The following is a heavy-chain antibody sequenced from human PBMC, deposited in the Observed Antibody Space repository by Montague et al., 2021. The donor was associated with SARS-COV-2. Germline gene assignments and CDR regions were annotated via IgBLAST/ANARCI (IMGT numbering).Heavy chain of an antibody. D-gene: IGHD6-13*01. CDR3: AIAGYSSNWDNWIDP. Sequence: SETLSLTCRVSGDSISDYYGSWIRQSGGKGLEWVGRIYSRGGTNYNPSLKSRVTMSVDTSKKQFSLKLDSVTAAGTAFYYCAIAGYSSNWDNWIDPWGQGTLVTVSS. V-gene: IGHV4-4*07. CDR1: GDSISDYY. J-gene: IGHJ5*02. CDR2: IYSRGGT.